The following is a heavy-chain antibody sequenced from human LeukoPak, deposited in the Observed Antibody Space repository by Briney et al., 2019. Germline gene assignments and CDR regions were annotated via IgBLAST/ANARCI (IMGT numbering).Heavy chain of an antibody. CDR1: GGSISSYY. V-gene: IGHV4-4*07. CDR2: IYTSGST. D-gene: IGHD3-3*01. J-gene: IGHJ5*02. Sequence: SETLSLTCTVSGGSISSYYWSWIRQPAGKGLEWIGRIYTSGSTNHNPSLKSRVTMSVDTSKNQFSLKLSSVTAADTAVYYCARGLNDFWSGYTLFDPWGQGTLVTVSS. CDR3: ARGLNDFWSGYTLFDP.